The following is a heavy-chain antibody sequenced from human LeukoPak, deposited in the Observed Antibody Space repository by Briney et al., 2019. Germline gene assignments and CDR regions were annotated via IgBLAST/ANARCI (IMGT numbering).Heavy chain of an antibody. CDR2: ISGSGGST. D-gene: IGHD3-3*01. CDR3: AKGPNFWLTPIAFAI. Sequence: PGGSLRLSCAASGFTFNTYAMSWVRQAPGKGLEWVSGISGSGGSTYYADSVKGRFTISRDNSKNTLSLHMSSLRAEDAAVYYCAKGPNFWLTPIAFAIWGQGTMVTVSS. J-gene: IGHJ3*02. CDR1: GFTFNTYA. V-gene: IGHV3-23*01.